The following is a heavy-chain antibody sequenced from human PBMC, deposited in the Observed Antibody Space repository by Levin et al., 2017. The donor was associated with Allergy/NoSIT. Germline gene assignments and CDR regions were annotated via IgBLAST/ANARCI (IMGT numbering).Heavy chain of an antibody. CDR3: ARGGARRTTAGGY. CDR2: INCSGGST. Sequence: GESLKISCKASGYTFTSYYMHWVRQAPGQGLEWMGIINCSGGSTSYAQKFQGRVTMTRDTSTSTVYMELSSLRSEDTAVYYCARGGARRTTAGGYWGQGTLVTVSS. CDR1: GYTFTSYY. V-gene: IGHV1-46*01. D-gene: IGHD4-17*01. J-gene: IGHJ4*02.